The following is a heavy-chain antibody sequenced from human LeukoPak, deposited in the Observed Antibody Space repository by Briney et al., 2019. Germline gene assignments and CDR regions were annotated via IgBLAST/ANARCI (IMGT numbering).Heavy chain of an antibody. D-gene: IGHD3-22*01. V-gene: IGHV3-23*01. CDR2: ISGSGGST. CDR3: AKARMVVVSYYFDY. J-gene: IGHJ4*02. Sequence: GGSLRLSCAASGFTFSSYAMSWVRQAPGKGLEWVSAISGSGGSTYYADSVEGRFTISRDNSKNTLYLQMNSLRAEDTAVYYCAKARMVVVSYYFDYWGQGTLVTVSS. CDR1: GFTFSSYA.